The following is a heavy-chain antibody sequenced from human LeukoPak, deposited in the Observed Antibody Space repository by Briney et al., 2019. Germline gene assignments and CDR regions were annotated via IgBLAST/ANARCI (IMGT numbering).Heavy chain of an antibody. V-gene: IGHV3-74*01. CDR2: IKSDGSYT. CDR1: GFTFSGYW. D-gene: IGHD5-18*01. CDR3: ARDVRGGYHDY. J-gene: IGHJ4*02. Sequence: PGGSLRISCAASGFTFSGYWMHWVRQAQGKGLVWVSRIKSDGSYTAYADSVKGRFTISRDNAKNTLYLQMNSLRVEDTAVHYCARDVRGGYHDYWGQGTLVTVSS.